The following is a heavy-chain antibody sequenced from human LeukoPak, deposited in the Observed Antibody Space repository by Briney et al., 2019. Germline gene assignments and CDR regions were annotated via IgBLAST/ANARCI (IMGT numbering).Heavy chain of an antibody. CDR1: GFTLSSCT. Sequence: GGSLRLSCAASGFTLSSCTMNWVRRAPGKGREWVSSISTSSSYIYYAASVKGRFTTSRDNAKNSLYLQMNSLRAEDTAVYYCAELGITMVGGVWGKGTTVTISS. J-gene: IGHJ6*04. CDR2: ISTSSSYI. CDR3: AELGITMVGGV. D-gene: IGHD3-10*02. V-gene: IGHV3-21*01.